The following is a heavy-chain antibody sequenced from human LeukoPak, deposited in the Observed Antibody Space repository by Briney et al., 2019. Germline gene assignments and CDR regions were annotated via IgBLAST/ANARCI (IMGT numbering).Heavy chain of an antibody. Sequence: SQTLSLTCTVSGGSISSGSYYWSWIRQPAGKGLEWIGRIYTSGSTNYNPSLKSRVTISVDTSKNQFSLKLSSVTAADTAVYYCARYCGGDCYSYYFDYWGQGTLVTASS. D-gene: IGHD2-21*02. CDR2: IYTSGST. V-gene: IGHV4-61*02. J-gene: IGHJ4*02. CDR1: GGSISSGSYY. CDR3: ARYCGGDCYSYYFDY.